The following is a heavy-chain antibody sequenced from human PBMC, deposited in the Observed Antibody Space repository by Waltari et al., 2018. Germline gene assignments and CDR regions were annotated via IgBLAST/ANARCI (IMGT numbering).Heavy chain of an antibody. CDR2: VNHSGST. D-gene: IGHD3-10*01. CDR3: ARGQMVRGVIITSRAPRFDY. CDR1: GGSFSGYY. J-gene: IGHJ4*02. V-gene: IGHV4-34*01. Sequence: QVQLQQWGAGLLKPSETLSLTCAVYGGSFSGYYWSWIRQPPGKGLEWIGEVNHSGSTNDNPSINSRVTISVDTSKNQFALKRSSVTAADTAVYYCARGQMVRGVIITSRAPRFDYWGQGTLVTVSS.